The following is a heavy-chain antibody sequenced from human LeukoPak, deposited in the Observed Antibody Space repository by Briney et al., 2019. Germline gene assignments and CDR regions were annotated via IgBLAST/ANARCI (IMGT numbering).Heavy chain of an antibody. Sequence: GGSLRLSCAASGFTFSSYSMNWVRQAPGKGLEWVSSISSSSSYIYYADSVKGRFTISRDNAKNSLYLQMNSLRAEDTAVYYCARVAKYYYDSSGERYFDYWGQGTLVTVSS. CDR1: GFTFSSYS. V-gene: IGHV3-21*04. J-gene: IGHJ4*02. D-gene: IGHD3-22*01. CDR2: ISSSSSYI. CDR3: ARVAKYYYDSSGERYFDY.